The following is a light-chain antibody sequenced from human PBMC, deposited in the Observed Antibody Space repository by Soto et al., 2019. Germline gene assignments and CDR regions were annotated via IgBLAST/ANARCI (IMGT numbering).Light chain of an antibody. CDR3: ATWDDSLNVV. J-gene: IGLJ2*01. CDR2: SND. V-gene: IGLV1-44*01. CDR1: TSIIGTNT. Sequence: QSVLTQSPSASGTPGQRVSISCSGSTSIIGTNTVSWYQHVPGTAPKLLIYSNDQRPSAVPGRFSGSKSGTSASLAISGLLSEDEADYYCATWDDSLNVVFGGGTKVTVL.